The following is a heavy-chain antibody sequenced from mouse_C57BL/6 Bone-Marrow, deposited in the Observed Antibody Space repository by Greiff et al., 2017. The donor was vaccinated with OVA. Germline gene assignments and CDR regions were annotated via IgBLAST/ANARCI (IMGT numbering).Heavy chain of an antibody. V-gene: IGHV1-59*01. CDR3: ARTTVGAY. Sequence: QVQLQQPGAELVRPGTSVKLSCKASGYTFTSYWMHWVKQRPGQGLEWIGVIDPSDSYTNYNQKFKGKATLTVDTSSSTAYMQLSSLTSEDSAVYYCARTTVGAYWGQGTTLTVSS. CDR2: IDPSDSYT. J-gene: IGHJ2*01. D-gene: IGHD1-1*01. CDR1: GYTFTSYW.